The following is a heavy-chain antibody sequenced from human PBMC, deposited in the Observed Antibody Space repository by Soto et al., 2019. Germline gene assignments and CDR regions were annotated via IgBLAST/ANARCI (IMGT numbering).Heavy chain of an antibody. CDR3: AKGKTIFGVVVVSEY. J-gene: IGHJ4*01. CDR1: GFTFSSYA. V-gene: IGHV3-23*01. CDR2: ISGSGGST. D-gene: IGHD3-3*01. Sequence: GGSLRLSCAASGFTFSSYAMSWVRQAPGKALEWVSAISGSGGSTYYADSVKGRFTISRDNSKNTLYLQMNSLRAEDTAVYYCAKGKTIFGVVVVSEYWGQGTLVTVSS.